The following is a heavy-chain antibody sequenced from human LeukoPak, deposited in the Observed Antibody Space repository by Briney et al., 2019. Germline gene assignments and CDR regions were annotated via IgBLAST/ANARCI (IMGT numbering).Heavy chain of an antibody. D-gene: IGHD1-26*01. Sequence: GGSLRLSCAASGFTFSSYAMHWVRQAPGKGLEWVAVISYDGSNKYYADSVKGRFTISRDNSKNTLYLQMNSLRAEDTAVYHCARSSGSYPFDYWGQGTLVTVSS. CDR3: ARSSGSYPFDY. CDR2: ISYDGSNK. J-gene: IGHJ4*02. CDR1: GFTFSSYA. V-gene: IGHV3-30-3*01.